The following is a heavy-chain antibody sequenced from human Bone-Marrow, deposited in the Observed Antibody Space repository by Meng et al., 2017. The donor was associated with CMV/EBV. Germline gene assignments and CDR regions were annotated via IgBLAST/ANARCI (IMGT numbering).Heavy chain of an antibody. D-gene: IGHD1-20*01. CDR2: ISSSSSYI. CDR1: GFTFSSYS. Sequence: GESLKISCAASGFTFSSYSMNWVRQAPGKGLEWVSSISSSSSYIYYADSVKGRFTISRDNAKNSLYLQMNSLRAEDTAVYYCARDWYNWNAGLFDYWGQGTRVTVSS. CDR3: ARDWYNWNAGLFDY. J-gene: IGHJ4*02. V-gene: IGHV3-21*01.